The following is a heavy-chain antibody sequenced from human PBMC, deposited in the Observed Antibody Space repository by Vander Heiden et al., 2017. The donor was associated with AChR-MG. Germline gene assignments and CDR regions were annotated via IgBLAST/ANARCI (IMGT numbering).Heavy chain of an antibody. V-gene: IGHV3-33*01. CDR3: AREMATIKDY. Sequence: QVQLVESGGGVVQPGRSLRLSCAASGFTFGSYGMHWVRQAPGKGLEWVAVIWYDGSNKYYADSVKGRFTISRDNSKNTLYLQMNSLRAEDTAVYYCAREMATIKDYWGQGTLVTVSS. J-gene: IGHJ4*02. CDR2: IWYDGSNK. CDR1: GFTFGSYG. D-gene: IGHD5-12*01.